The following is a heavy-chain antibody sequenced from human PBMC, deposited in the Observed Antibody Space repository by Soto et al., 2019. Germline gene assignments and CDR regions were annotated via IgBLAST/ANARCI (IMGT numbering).Heavy chain of an antibody. D-gene: IGHD2-21*02. CDR2: INHGGIT. J-gene: IGHJ6*02. V-gene: IGHV4-34*02. Sequence: QVQLQQWGAGLLKPSETLSLTCDVYGGSFCGYFWSWIRQPPGKGLEWIGEINHGGITNYNPSLKSRITISVDTSKNQFSLKSSAVTAADAAVYYCARQGAVTVMFYYHGMDAWGQGTSVTVSS. CDR1: GGSFCGYF. CDR3: ARQGAVTVMFYYHGMDA.